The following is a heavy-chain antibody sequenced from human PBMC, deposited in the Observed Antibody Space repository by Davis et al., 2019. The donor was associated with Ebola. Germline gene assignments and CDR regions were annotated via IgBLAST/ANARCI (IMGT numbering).Heavy chain of an antibody. CDR3: ARRRGDCTGSSCLSYYFDY. J-gene: IGHJ4*02. CDR2: INPNSGGT. D-gene: IGHD2-15*01. V-gene: IGHV1-2*02. Sequence: ASVKVSCKTSGYTFTDYYIHWVRQAPGQGLEWMGWINPNSGGTHSAQRFQGRVSMTRDTSISTAYVDLSRLTSDDTAVYYCARRRGDCTGSSCLSYYFDYWGQGTLVIVSS. CDR1: GYTFTDYY.